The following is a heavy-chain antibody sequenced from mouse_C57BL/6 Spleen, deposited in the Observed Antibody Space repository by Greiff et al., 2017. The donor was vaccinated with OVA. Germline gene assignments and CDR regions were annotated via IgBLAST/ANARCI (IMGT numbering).Heavy chain of an antibody. J-gene: IGHJ2*01. Sequence: QVQLQQPGAELVKPGASVKLSCKASGYTFTSYWMQWVKQRPGQGLEWIGEIDPSDSYTNYNQKFKGKATLTVDTSSSKAYMQLSSLTSEDSAFYYCASSDSNWDYWGQGTTLTVSS. V-gene: IGHV1-50*01. CDR1: GYTFTSYW. CDR3: ASSDSNWDY. CDR2: IDPSDSYT. D-gene: IGHD2-5*01.